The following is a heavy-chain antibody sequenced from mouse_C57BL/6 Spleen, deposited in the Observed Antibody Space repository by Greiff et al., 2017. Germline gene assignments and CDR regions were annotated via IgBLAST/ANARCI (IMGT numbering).Heavy chain of an antibody. V-gene: IGHV1-64*01. Sequence: QVQLKQPGAELVKPGASVKLSCKASGCTFTSYWMHWVKQRPGQGLEWIGMIHPNSGSTNYHEKFKSKATLTVDKSSSTAYMQLSSLTSEDAAVYYGAGGDDAWFSYWGQGALVTVSA. CDR2: IHPNSGST. CDR1: GCTFTSYW. CDR3: AGGDDAWFSY. D-gene: IGHD2-12*01. J-gene: IGHJ3*01.